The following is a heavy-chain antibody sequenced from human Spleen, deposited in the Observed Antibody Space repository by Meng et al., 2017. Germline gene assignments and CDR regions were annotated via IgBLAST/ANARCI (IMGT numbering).Heavy chain of an antibody. J-gene: IGHJ6*02. D-gene: IGHD1-26*01. CDR2: ISGSGGST. CDR1: GITFSSCA. Sequence: GESLKISCAASGITFSSCAMTWVRQAPGKGLEWGSYISGSGGSTLSTDSVKGRFTISRDNAKNSMYLQMNSLRVEDTAVYYCARIGVVGATRGHYYYDVDVWGQGTTVTVSS. V-gene: IGHV3-23*01. CDR3: ARIGVVGATRGHYYYDVDV.